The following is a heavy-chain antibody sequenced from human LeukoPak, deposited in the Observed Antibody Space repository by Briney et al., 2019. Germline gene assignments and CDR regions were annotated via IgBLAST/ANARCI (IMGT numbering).Heavy chain of an antibody. J-gene: IGHJ6*03. Sequence: PGGSLRLSCAASGFTFSAYSMNWVRQAPGKGLEWVSSITSGDFVYFADSLKGRFTISRDNAKSSLYLQMNSPRADDTAVYYCARGGFNMVRGVIIPSNSYFYYMDIWGKGTTVTVSS. CDR2: ITSGDFV. D-gene: IGHD3-10*01. CDR3: ARGGFNMVRGVIIPSNSYFYYMDI. V-gene: IGHV3-69-1*01. CDR1: GFTFSAYS.